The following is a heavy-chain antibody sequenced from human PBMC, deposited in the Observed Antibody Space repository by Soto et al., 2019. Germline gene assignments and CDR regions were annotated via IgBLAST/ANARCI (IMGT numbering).Heavy chain of an antibody. CDR2: INPSGGST. Sequence: ASVKVSCKASGYTFTSYYMHWERQAPGQGLEWMGIINPSGGSTSYAQKFQGRVTMTRDTSTSTVYMELSSLRSEDTAVYYCARGIPNGLLRFLEWRPPYYYYGMDVWGQGTTVTVSS. J-gene: IGHJ6*02. D-gene: IGHD3-3*01. V-gene: IGHV1-46*01. CDR1: GYTFTSYY. CDR3: ARGIPNGLLRFLEWRPPYYYYGMDV.